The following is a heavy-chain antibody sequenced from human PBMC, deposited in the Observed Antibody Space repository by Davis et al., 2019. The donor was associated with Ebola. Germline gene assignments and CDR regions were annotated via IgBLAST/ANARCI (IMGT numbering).Heavy chain of an antibody. CDR2: ISNGGAYI. D-gene: IGHD5-12*01. V-gene: IGHV3-21*01. CDR1: GFTFDVYT. Sequence: PGGSLRLSCAASGFTFDVYTMNWVRQGPGKGLEWVASISNGGAYIFYADSVKGRFTISRDNAKKFLYLQMDRLRVEDTGIYFCARVYSGYDWGQGTQVVVSS. J-gene: IGHJ4*02. CDR3: ARVYSGYD.